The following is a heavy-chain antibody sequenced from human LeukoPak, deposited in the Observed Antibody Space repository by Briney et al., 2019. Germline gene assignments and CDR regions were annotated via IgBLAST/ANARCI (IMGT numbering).Heavy chain of an antibody. CDR3: ARVGYSLGQLLYYFYYMDV. V-gene: IGHV4-59*01. Sequence: PSETLSLTCTVSGGSMNTYFRSWIRQPPGKGLEWIGYIYYSGSTNYNPSLKSRVTISVDTSKNQFSLQLSSVTAADTAVYYCARVGYSLGQLLYYFYYMDVWGKGTTVTVSS. D-gene: IGHD2-2*01. CDR1: GGSMNTYF. J-gene: IGHJ6*03. CDR2: IYYSGST.